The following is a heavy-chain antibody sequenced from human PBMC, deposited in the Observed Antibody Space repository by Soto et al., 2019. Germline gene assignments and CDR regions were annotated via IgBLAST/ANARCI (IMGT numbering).Heavy chain of an antibody. Sequence: QVQLVQSGAAVKKPGASVKVSCKASGYTFNSYGISWLRQAPGQGLEWMGWISADDGDTKYAQKFQGRVTMTTDTSTSSANMEVRSLRSDDTAVYYCARSSGTSYIWFDPWGQGTLVTVSS. CDR3: ARSSGTSYIWFDP. CDR2: ISADDGDT. J-gene: IGHJ5*02. CDR1: GYTFNSYG. V-gene: IGHV1-18*01. D-gene: IGHD1-26*01.